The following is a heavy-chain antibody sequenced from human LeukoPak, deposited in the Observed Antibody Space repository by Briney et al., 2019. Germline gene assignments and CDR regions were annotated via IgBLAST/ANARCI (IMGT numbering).Heavy chain of an antibody. CDR1: GGSISSYY. Sequence: SETLSLTCTVSGGSISSYYWSWIRQPPGKGLEWIGYIYYSWSTNYNPSLKSRVTISVDTSKNQFSLKLSSVTAADTAVYYCASTGTYSSGWYDYWGQGTLDTVSS. J-gene: IGHJ4*02. CDR3: ASTGTYSSGWYDY. V-gene: IGHV4-59*01. CDR2: IYYSWST. D-gene: IGHD6-19*01.